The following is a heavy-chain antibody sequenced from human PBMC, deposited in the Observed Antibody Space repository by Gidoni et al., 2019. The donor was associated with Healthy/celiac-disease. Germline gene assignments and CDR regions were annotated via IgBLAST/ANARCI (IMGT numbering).Heavy chain of an antibody. CDR1: GFTFSRYS. J-gene: IGHJ3*02. V-gene: IGHV3-21*02. D-gene: IGHD5-12*01. Sequence: EVQLVESGGGLVKPGGSLRLSCAASGFTFSRYSMNWVRQAPGKGLEWVSCITSSSGYIFYADSVKGRFTISRDNAKNSLYLQMNSLRAEDTAVYYCARDQRIVPTFDALDIWGQGTVVTVSS. CDR2: ITSSSGYI. CDR3: ARDQRIVPTFDALDI.